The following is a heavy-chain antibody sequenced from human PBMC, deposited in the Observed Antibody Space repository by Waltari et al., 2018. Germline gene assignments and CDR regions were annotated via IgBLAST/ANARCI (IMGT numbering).Heavy chain of an antibody. CDR2: INHSGST. Sequence: QVQLQQWGAGLLKPSETLSLTCAVYGGSFSGYYWSWIRQPPGKGLEWIGEINHSGSTNYNPSLKGRGTISVDTSKNQFSLKLSSVTAADTAVYYCARLPSVLTGWADTTNWGQGTLVTVSS. CDR1: GGSFSGYY. CDR3: ARLPSVLTGWADTTN. D-gene: IGHD3-9*01. J-gene: IGHJ4*02. V-gene: IGHV4-34*01.